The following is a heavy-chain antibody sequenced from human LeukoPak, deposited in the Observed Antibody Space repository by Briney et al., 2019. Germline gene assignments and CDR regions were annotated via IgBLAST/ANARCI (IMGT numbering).Heavy chain of an antibody. Sequence: ASVKVSCKASGYTFTSYYMHWVRQAPGQGLEWMGIINPSGGSTSYAQKFQGRVTMTRDTSTSTVYMELSSLRSEDTAVYYCARAVAVAGTSKWFDPWGQGTLVTVSS. D-gene: IGHD6-19*01. CDR3: ARAVAVAGTSKWFDP. CDR1: GYTFTSYY. V-gene: IGHV1-46*01. J-gene: IGHJ5*02. CDR2: INPSGGST.